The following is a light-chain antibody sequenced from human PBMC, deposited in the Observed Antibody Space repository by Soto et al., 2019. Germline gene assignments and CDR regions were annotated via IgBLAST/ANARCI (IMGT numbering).Light chain of an antibody. Sequence: DIVMTQSPDSLAVSLGERATINCKSSQSVLYNSNNRNYVAWYQQKPGQPPKLLIYWASTRESGVPDRFSGSGSGTEFTLTISSLQAEDVAIYYCQQYYSTPYTFGQGTKLEIK. J-gene: IGKJ2*01. CDR3: QQYYSTPYT. CDR2: WAS. CDR1: QSVLYNSNNRNY. V-gene: IGKV4-1*01.